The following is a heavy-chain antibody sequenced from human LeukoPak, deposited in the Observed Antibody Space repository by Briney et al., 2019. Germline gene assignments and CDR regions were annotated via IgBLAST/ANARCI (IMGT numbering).Heavy chain of an antibody. J-gene: IGHJ6*02. CDR1: DGSINSYY. V-gene: IGHV4-59*01. CDR3: ARGRSNYYGMDV. Sequence: SETLSLTCSVSDGSINSYYWNWIRRPPGKGLEWIGYIYYNGNTNYSPSLKSRVTMSVDTSKNLFALKVSSVTAADTAVYYCARGRSNYYGMDVWGQGTTVTVSS. CDR2: IYYNGNT. D-gene: IGHD1-26*01.